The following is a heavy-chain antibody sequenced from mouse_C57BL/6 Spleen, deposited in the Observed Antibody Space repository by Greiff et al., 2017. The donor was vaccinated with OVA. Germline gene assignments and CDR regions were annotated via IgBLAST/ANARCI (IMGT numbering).Heavy chain of an antibody. J-gene: IGHJ3*01. CDR2: INPYNGGT. Sequence: VHVKQSGPVLVKPGASVKMSCKASGYTFTDYYMNWVKQSHGKSLEWIGVINPYNGGTSYNQKFKGKATLTVDKSSSTAYMELNSLTSEDSAVYYCARSQTAQEGFAYWGQGTLVTVSA. CDR1: GYTFTDYY. V-gene: IGHV1-19*01. D-gene: IGHD3-2*02. CDR3: ARSQTAQEGFAY.